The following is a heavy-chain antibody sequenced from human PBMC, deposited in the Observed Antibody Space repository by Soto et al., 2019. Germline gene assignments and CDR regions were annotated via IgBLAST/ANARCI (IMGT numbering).Heavy chain of an antibody. CDR1: GGTFSTRA. CDR2: INPIFGST. J-gene: IGHJ4*02. D-gene: IGHD3-16*02. Sequence: QEQLVQSGAEVKKPGSSVKVSCKASGGTFSTRAITWVRQAPGQGLEWMGGINPIFGSTNYAQKFQGRLTITADKSTTTAYMELSSLRSADTAVYYCARSYSFGGVISPTFDYWGQGTLVTVSS. CDR3: ARSYSFGGVISPTFDY. V-gene: IGHV1-69*06.